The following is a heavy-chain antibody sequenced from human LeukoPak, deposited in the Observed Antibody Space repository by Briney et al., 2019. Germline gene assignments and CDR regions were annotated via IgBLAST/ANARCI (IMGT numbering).Heavy chain of an antibody. J-gene: IGHJ6*03. V-gene: IGHV4-34*01. CDR2: INHSGST. D-gene: IGHD3-22*01. CDR3: ARVPVTYYYDSSDYYYYYSYMDV. CDR1: GESFSGYY. Sequence: KASETLSLTCTVYGESFSGYYWSWIRQPPGKGLEWIGEINHSGSTNYNPSLKSRVTISVDTSKNQFSLKLSSVTAADTAVYYCARVPVTYYYDSSDYYYYYSYMDVWVKGTTVTVSS.